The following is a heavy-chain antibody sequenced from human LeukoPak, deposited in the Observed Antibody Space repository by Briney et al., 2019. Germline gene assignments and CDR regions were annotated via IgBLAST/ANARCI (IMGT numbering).Heavy chain of an antibody. CDR1: RFTFSSYA. CDR3: AKDLGFQLPSYYFDY. Sequence: PGGSLRLSCAASRFTFSSYAMSWVRQAPGKGLEWVSAISGSGGSTYYADSVKGRFTISRDKSKNTLHLQMSSLRAEDTAIYYCAKDLGFQLPSYYFDYWGQGTLVTVSS. J-gene: IGHJ4*02. V-gene: IGHV3-23*01. CDR2: ISGSGGST. D-gene: IGHD2-2*01.